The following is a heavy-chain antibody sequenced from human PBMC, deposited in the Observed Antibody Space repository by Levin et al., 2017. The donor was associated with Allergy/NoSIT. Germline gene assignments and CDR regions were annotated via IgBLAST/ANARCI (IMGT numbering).Heavy chain of an antibody. J-gene: IGHJ4*02. CDR3: ARDDGDNGDVIVIPAAAFHY. D-gene: IGHD2-2*01. Sequence: PGGSLRLSCAASGFTFSSYAMHWVRQAPGKGLEWVAVISYDGSKKYYVDSVKGRFTISRDNSKNTLYLQMNSLSAEDTAVYYCARDDGDNGDVIVIPAAAFHYWGQGTLVTVSS. CDR2: ISYDGSKK. CDR1: GFTFSSYA. V-gene: IGHV3-30*04.